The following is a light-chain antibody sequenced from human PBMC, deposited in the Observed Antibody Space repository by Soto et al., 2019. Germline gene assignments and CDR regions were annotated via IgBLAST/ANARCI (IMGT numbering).Light chain of an antibody. J-gene: IGLJ2*01. Sequence: QSVLTQPPSASGTPGQTVTISCSGSSSNIGSNTVNWYQQLQGTAPKLLIYSNNQRPSGVPDRVSGSKSGTSASLPINGLQSEDEADYDCAAWDDSLNCPVFGGGTKLTVL. V-gene: IGLV1-44*01. CDR1: SSNIGSNT. CDR3: AAWDDSLNCPV. CDR2: SNN.